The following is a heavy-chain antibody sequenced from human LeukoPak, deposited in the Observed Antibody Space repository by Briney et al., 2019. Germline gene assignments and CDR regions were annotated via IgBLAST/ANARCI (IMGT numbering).Heavy chain of an antibody. CDR2: IIPIFDTP. CDR1: GGIFGSYA. CDR3: AKGPRLREAGSYRF. Sequence: SVKVSCKVSGGIFGSYAINWVRQAPGQGLEWLGRIIPIFDTPNYPQTFQGRVTISADKSTRTVYMELTSLRSEDTAFYCAKGPRLREAGSYRFWGQGTLVTVSS. J-gene: IGHJ4*02. V-gene: IGHV1-69*06. D-gene: IGHD3-16*02.